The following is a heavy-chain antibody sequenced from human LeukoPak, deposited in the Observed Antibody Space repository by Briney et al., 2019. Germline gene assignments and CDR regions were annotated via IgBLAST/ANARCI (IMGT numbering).Heavy chain of an antibody. CDR3: ARAMYGGNSGFYYLDY. V-gene: IGHV3-23*01. CDR1: GFTFSIYA. D-gene: IGHD4-23*01. J-gene: IGHJ4*02. CDR2: FSGSGERT. Sequence: GGSLRLSCAASGFTFSIYAMSWVRQAPGKGLEWVSLFSGSGERTYYADSVKGRFTISRDNSKDTLYLQTNSLRAEDTAVYYCARAMYGGNSGFYYLDYWGQGTLVTVSS.